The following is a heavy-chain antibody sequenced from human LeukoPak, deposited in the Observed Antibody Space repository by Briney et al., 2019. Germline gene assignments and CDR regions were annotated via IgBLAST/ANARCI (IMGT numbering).Heavy chain of an antibody. Sequence: ASVKVSCKVSGFTLTELSIHWVRQAPGKGLEWMGGFDPEDGETLYSQKFQGRVTMTEDTSTDTAYMELTSLRSEDTAVYYCATDRDIAAVPAALGYWGQGTLVTVSS. J-gene: IGHJ4*02. CDR2: FDPEDGET. V-gene: IGHV1-24*01. CDR3: ATDRDIAAVPAALGY. D-gene: IGHD2-2*01. CDR1: GFTLTELS.